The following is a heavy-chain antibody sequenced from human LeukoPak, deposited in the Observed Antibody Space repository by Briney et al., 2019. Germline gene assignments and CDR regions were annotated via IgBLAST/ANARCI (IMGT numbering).Heavy chain of an antibody. J-gene: IGHJ6*03. D-gene: IGHD6-19*01. V-gene: IGHV1-8*01. CDR3: ARGFAAGILYYYYYMDV. CDR1: GYTFTSYD. CDR2: MNPNSGNT. Sequence: ASVKVSCKASGYTFTSYDINWVRQATGQGLEWIGWMNPNSGNTGYAQKFQGRVTMTRNTSISTAYMELSSLRSEDTAVYYCARGFAAGILYYYYYMDVWGKGTTVTISS.